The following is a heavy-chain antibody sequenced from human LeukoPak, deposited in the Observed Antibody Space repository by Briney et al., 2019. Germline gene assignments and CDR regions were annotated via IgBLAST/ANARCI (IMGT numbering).Heavy chain of an antibody. CDR2: MNPNSGNT. V-gene: IGHV1-8*01. Sequence: ASVKVSCKASGYTFTSYDINWVRQATGQGLEWMGWMNPNSGNTGYAQKFQGRVTMTRNTSVSTAYMELSSLRSEDTAVYYCARKHRIAAAGKNWFDPWGQGTLVTVSS. CDR1: GYTFTSYD. CDR3: ARKHRIAAAGKNWFDP. J-gene: IGHJ5*02. D-gene: IGHD6-13*01.